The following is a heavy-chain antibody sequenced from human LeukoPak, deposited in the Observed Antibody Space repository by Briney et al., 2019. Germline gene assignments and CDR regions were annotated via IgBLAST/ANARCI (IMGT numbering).Heavy chain of an antibody. V-gene: IGHV3-30*02. Sequence: PGGSLRLPCAASGFTFSSYGMHWVRQAPGKGLEWVTFIRYDGSNKYYADSVKGRFTISRDNSKNTLYLQVSSLTVDDTAVYYCARDFGYWGQGTLVTVSS. CDR2: IRYDGSNK. CDR1: GFTFSSYG. J-gene: IGHJ4*02. CDR3: ARDFGY.